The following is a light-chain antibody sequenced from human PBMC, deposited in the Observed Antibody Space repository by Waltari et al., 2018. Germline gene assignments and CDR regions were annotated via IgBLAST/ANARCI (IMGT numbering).Light chain of an antibody. J-gene: IGLJ2*01. Sequence: SYVLTQPPSESVAPGQTARITCVGNNIGRESVHWYQQKPGQAPLLVVYDDGARPSGLPGRFSGSHSGTTATLTISSVEAGDEADYFCQVWEYISDHPDIIFGGGTKLTVL. CDR3: QVWEYISDHPDII. V-gene: IGLV3-21*02. CDR1: NIGRES. CDR2: DDG.